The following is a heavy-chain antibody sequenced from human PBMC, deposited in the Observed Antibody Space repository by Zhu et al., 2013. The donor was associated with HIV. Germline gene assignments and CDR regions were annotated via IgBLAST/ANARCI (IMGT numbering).Heavy chain of an antibody. D-gene: IGHD1-26*01. CDR3: ARGKVGATSG. Sequence: QVQLQESGPGLVKPSQTLSLTCTVSGASISSGDYYWSWMRQPPGKGLEWIGYIFNSVNTNYNPSLKSRVTISVDTTKNQFSLKLTSVTAADTAVYYCARGKVGATSGWGQGTLVTVSS. J-gene: IGHJ1*01. CDR1: GASISSGDYY. V-gene: IGHV4-61*08. CDR2: IFNSVNT.